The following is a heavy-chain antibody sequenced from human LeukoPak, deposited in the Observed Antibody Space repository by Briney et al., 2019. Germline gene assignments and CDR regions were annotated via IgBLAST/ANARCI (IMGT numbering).Heavy chain of an antibody. Sequence: AASVKVSCKASGYTFTSYGISWVRQAPGQGLEWMGWISAYNGNTIYAQKLQGRVTMTTDTSTSTAYMELRSLRSDDTAVYYCARLDCSSTSCHSDYWGQGTLVTVSS. CDR2: ISAYNGNT. CDR1: GYTFTSYG. D-gene: IGHD2-2*01. J-gene: IGHJ4*02. V-gene: IGHV1-18*01. CDR3: ARLDCSSTSCHSDY.